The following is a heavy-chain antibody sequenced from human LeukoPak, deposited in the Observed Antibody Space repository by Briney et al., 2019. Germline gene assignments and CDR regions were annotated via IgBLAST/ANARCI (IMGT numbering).Heavy chain of an antibody. CDR1: GFTFSSYA. Sequence: GGSLRLSCAASGFTFSSYAMSWVRQAPGKGLEWVSSTSGSGGTTHYADSVKGRFTISRDNSENTLYLQMSSLRAEDTAVYYCAKRGYYHVSSDYNTYYFDYWGQGTLVIVTS. D-gene: IGHD3-22*01. J-gene: IGHJ4*02. CDR2: TSGSGGTT. V-gene: IGHV3-23*01. CDR3: AKRGYYHVSSDYNTYYFDY.